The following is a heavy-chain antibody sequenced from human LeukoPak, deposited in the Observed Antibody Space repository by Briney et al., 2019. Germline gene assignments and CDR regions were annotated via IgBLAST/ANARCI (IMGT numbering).Heavy chain of an antibody. CDR1: GGSISSYY. CDR3: ARGGYYGSGSYYRRSYYYYYMDV. Sequence: SETLSLTCTVSGGSISSYYWSWIRQPPGKGLEWIGYIYYSGSTNYNPSLKSRVTISVDTSKNQFSLKLSSVTAADTAVYYCARGGYYGSGSYYRRSYYYYYMDVWGKGTTVTVSS. V-gene: IGHV4-59*01. CDR2: IYYSGST. D-gene: IGHD3-10*01. J-gene: IGHJ6*03.